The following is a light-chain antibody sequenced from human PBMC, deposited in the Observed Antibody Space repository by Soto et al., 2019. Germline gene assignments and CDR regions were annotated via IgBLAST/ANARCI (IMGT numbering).Light chain of an antibody. Sequence: QSALTQPASVSGSPGQSITISCTGTSSDVGSYNLVSWYQQHPGKAPTLMIYEVSKRPSGVSNRFSGSKSGNTASLTISGLQAEDEADYYCCSYAGSSTFHVVFGGGTKLTVL. V-gene: IGLV2-23*02. CDR1: SSDVGSYNL. J-gene: IGLJ2*01. CDR3: CSYAGSSTFHVV. CDR2: EVS.